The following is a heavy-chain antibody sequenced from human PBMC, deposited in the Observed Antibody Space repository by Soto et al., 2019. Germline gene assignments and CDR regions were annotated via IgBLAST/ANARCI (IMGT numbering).Heavy chain of an antibody. D-gene: IGHD6-13*01. V-gene: IGHV4-59*08. CDR2: IYYSGST. CDR3: ARGAAAGDYYYYGMDV. CDR1: GDSISSSY. J-gene: IGHJ6*02. Sequence: SETLSLTCTVSGDSISSSYWSWIRQPPGKGLEWIGYIYYSGSTNYNPSLKSRVTISVDTSKNQFSLKLSSVTAADTAVYYCARGAAAGDYYYYGMDVWGQGTTVTVSS.